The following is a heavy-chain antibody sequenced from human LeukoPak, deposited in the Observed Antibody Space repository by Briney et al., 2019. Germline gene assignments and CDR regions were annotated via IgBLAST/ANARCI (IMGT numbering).Heavy chain of an antibody. Sequence: EASVKVSCKASGYIFTDYYMHWVRQAPGQGLEWMGWINPNSGGTNYAQKFQGRVTMTRDTSISTAYMELSRLRSDDTAVYYCARDPHYYCSSTSCYYYYYMDVWGKGTTVTVSS. CDR1: GYIFTDYY. V-gene: IGHV1-2*02. CDR2: INPNSGGT. D-gene: IGHD2-2*01. J-gene: IGHJ6*03. CDR3: ARDPHYYCSSTSCYYYYYMDV.